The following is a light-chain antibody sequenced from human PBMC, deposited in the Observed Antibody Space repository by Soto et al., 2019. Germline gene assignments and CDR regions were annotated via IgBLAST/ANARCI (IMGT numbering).Light chain of an antibody. CDR1: SSDIGSYDL. V-gene: IGLV2-23*01. J-gene: IGLJ1*01. CDR2: ENT. CDR3: CSYAGSGTYV. Sequence: QSALTQPASVSGSPGQSITISCTGTSSDIGSYDLVSWYQQRPGKAPKVMIYENTKRPSGVSIRFSGSKSGNTASLTISGLQAEDEADYYCCSYAGSGTYVFGTGTKLTVL.